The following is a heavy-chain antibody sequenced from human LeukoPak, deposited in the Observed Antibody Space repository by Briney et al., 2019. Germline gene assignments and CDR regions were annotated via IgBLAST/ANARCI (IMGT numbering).Heavy chain of an antibody. CDR2: IYYSGSA. J-gene: IGHJ4*02. CDR3: ARSYGSGNYFDY. Sequence: SETLSLTCTVSGGSISTYYWSWIRQPPGKGLEWIGYIYYSGSANYNPSLKSRVTISADTSKNQFSLKLNSVTAADTAVYYCARSYGSGNYFDYWGQGTLVTVSS. D-gene: IGHD3-10*01. V-gene: IGHV4-59*01. CDR1: GGSISTYY.